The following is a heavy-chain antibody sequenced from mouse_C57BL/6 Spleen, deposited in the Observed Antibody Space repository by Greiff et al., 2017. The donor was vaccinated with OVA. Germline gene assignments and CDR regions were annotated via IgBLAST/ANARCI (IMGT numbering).Heavy chain of an antibody. CDR3: ANSPYYYGSSSYFDY. CDR2: IYPGSGST. V-gene: IGHV1-55*01. D-gene: IGHD1-1*01. CDR1: GYTFTSYW. Sequence: VQLQQPGAELVKPGASVKMSCKASGYTFTSYWITWVKQRPGQGLEWIGDIYPGSGSTNYNEKFKGKATLTVDTSSSTAYMQLSSLTSEDSAVYDCANSPYYYGSSSYFDYWGQGTTLTVSS. J-gene: IGHJ2*01.